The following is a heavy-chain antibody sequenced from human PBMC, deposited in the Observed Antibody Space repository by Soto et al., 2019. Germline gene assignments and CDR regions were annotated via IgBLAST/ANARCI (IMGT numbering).Heavy chain of an antibody. Sequence: QITLKESGPTLVKPTQTLTLTCTFSGFSLSTSGVGVGWIRQPPGKALEWLALIYWDDDKRYSPSLKSRLTITKDTSKNPVVLTMTNMDPVDTATYYCAHTPALLRGGHDAFDIWGQGTMVTVSS. J-gene: IGHJ3*02. CDR3: AHTPALLRGGHDAFDI. V-gene: IGHV2-5*02. CDR2: IYWDDDK. D-gene: IGHD3-16*01. CDR1: GFSLSTSGVG.